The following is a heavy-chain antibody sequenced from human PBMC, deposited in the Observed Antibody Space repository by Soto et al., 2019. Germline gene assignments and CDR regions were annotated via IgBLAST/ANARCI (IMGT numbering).Heavy chain of an antibody. V-gene: IGHV1-69*01. J-gene: IGHJ6*02. CDR1: GGTFSSYA. CDR2: IIPISGTA. CDR3: ARSQGSSTSLEIYYYYYYGMDV. Sequence: QVQLVQSGAEVKKPGSSVKVSCKASGGTFSSYAISWVRQAPGHGLEWMGGIIPISGTANYAQKFQGRVTITADESTSTAYMELSRLRSEDTAVYYCARSQGSSTSLEIYYYYYYGMDVWGQGTTVTVSS. D-gene: IGHD2-2*01.